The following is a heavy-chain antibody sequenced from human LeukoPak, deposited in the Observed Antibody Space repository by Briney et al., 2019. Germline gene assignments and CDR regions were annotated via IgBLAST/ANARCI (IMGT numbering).Heavy chain of an antibody. CDR2: IYSGGST. D-gene: IGHD3-22*01. V-gene: IGHV3-53*01. Sequence: GGSLRLSCAASGFTVSSNYMSWVRQAPGKGLEWVSVIYSGGSTYYADSVKGRFTISRDNSKNTLYLQMNSLRAEDTAVYYCARDPPYYYDSSGYSDYWGQGTLVTVSS. CDR1: GFTVSSNY. CDR3: ARDPPYYYDSSGYSDY. J-gene: IGHJ4*02.